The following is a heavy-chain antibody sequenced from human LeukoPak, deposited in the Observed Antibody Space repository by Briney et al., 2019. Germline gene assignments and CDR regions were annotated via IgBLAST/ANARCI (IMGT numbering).Heavy chain of an antibody. CDR2: IYNSEST. Sequence: SETLSLTCTDSGGSISSYYWSWIRQPPGKGLEWIGYIYNSESTNYNPSLKSRVTISVDTSKNQFSLRLSSVTAADTAMYYCARAGELTEFDYWGQGTLVTVSS. V-gene: IGHV4-59*01. D-gene: IGHD1-7*01. CDR3: ARAGELTEFDY. J-gene: IGHJ4*02. CDR1: GGSISSYY.